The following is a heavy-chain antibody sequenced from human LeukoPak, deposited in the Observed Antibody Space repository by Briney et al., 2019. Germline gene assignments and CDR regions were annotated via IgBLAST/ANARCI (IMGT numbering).Heavy chain of an antibody. D-gene: IGHD6-19*01. V-gene: IGHV3-23*01. CDR3: AKDNSHSSGWHDAFDI. CDR1: GFTFSSYA. CDR2: ISGSGGST. Sequence: GGSLRLSCAASGFTFSSYAMSWVRQAPGKGLEWVSAISGSGGSTYYADSVKGRFTISRDNSKNTLYLQMNSLRAEDTAVDYCAKDNSHSSGWHDAFDIWGQGTMVTVSS. J-gene: IGHJ3*02.